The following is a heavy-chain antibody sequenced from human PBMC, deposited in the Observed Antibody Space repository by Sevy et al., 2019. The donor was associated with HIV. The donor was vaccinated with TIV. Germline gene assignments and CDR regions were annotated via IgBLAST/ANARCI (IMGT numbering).Heavy chain of an antibody. CDR3: ARLGEHGDFWSGYYFLDP. J-gene: IGHJ5*02. D-gene: IGHD3-3*01. V-gene: IGHV4-39*01. Sequence: SETLSLTCTVSGGSISSSSYYWGWIRQPPGKGLEWIGSIYYSGSTYYNPSLKSRVTISVDTSKNQFSLRLSSVTAAGTAVYYCARLGEHGDFWSGYYFLDPWGQGTLVTVSS. CDR1: GGSISSSSYY. CDR2: IYYSGST.